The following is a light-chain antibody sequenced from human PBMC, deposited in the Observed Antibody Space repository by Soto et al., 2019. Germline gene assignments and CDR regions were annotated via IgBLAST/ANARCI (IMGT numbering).Light chain of an antibody. CDR1: SSDIGAYNF. V-gene: IGLV2-8*01. Sequence: QSALTQPLSSSGSPGQSVTISCTGTSSDIGAYNFVFWYQQLPGKASKLIICVVSNLPSVEPVRWSVFMSRNTASLIVLRLQAAYDAHYYYTSYAGTYSSFYVFGTGTKVTVL. CDR2: VVS. CDR3: TSYAGTYSSFYV. J-gene: IGLJ1*01.